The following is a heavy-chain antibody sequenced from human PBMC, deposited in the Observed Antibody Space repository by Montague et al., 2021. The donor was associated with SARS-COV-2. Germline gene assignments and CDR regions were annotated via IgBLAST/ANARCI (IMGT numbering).Heavy chain of an antibody. D-gene: IGHD6-19*01. J-gene: IGHJ6*02. CDR1: GFTFSSSW. Sequence: SLRLSCAASGFTFSSSWMSWVRQAPGKGLEWVGRIKSKTDSRTTDYAAPVKGRFTISRDDSKNTLYLQMNSLKTEDTAVYYCTTAIAVAGTGRYYYYCGMDVWGQGTTVTVS. CDR2: IKSKTDSRTT. CDR3: TTAIAVAGTGRYYYYCGMDV. V-gene: IGHV3-15*01.